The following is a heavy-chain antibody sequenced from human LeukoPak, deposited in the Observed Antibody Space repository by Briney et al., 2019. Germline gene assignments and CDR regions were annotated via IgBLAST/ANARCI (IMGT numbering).Heavy chain of an antibody. J-gene: IGHJ2*01. CDR3: ARPPGCSSTSCYGDWYFDL. D-gene: IGHD2-2*01. CDR2: IYHSGST. CDR1: GGSVSSGGYS. Sequence: SETLSLTCAVSGGSVSSGGYSWSWIRQPPGKGLEWIGYIYHSGSTYYNPSLKSRVTISVDRSKNQFSLKLSSVTAADTAVYYCARPPGCSSTSCYGDWYFDLWGRGTLVTVSS. V-gene: IGHV4-30-2*01.